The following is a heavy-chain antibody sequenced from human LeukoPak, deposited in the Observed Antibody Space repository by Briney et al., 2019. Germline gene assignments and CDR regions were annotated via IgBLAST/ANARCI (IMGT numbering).Heavy chain of an antibody. CDR1: GFTFSSYW. Sequence: GGSLRLSCAASGFTFSSYWRHWVRQAPGKGLVWVSRINSDGSSTSYADSVKGRFTISRDNAMNTLYLQMNSLRAEDTAVYYCAMVRGYYYHGLDVWGQGTTVTVSS. CDR3: AMVRGYYYHGLDV. CDR2: INSDGSST. J-gene: IGHJ6*02. D-gene: IGHD3-10*01. V-gene: IGHV3-74*01.